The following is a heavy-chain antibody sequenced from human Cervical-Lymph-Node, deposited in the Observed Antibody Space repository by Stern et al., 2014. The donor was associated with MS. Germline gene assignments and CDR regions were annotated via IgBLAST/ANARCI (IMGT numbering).Heavy chain of an antibody. CDR1: GFPFSATG. Sequence: QVQLVESGGGVVQPGRSLRLSCSASGFPFSATGMHWVRQAPGKGLEWVAVIWHNGQNEGYADSVKGRFTISRDDSNNTLYLQMHSLRGEDTAIYYCARVRMSTGGYNFFDHWGQGTLVTVS. J-gene: IGHJ4*02. CDR2: IWHNGQNE. D-gene: IGHD2-8*02. V-gene: IGHV3-33*01. CDR3: ARVRMSTGGYNFFDH.